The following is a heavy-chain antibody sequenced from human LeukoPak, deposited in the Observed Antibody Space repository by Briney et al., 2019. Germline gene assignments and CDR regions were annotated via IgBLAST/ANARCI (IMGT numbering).Heavy chain of an antibody. CDR1: GFTFSTYD. V-gene: IGHV3-13*01. J-gene: IGHJ6*02. CDR3: ARRRQPPGMDV. Sequence: GGSLRLSCAASGFTFSTYDMHWVRQATGKGLEWVSAIGTAGDTYYPDSVKGRFTISRENAKNSSYLQMNSLRAGDTAVYYCARRRQPPGMDVWGQGTTVTVSS. D-gene: IGHD5-18*01. CDR2: IGTAGDT.